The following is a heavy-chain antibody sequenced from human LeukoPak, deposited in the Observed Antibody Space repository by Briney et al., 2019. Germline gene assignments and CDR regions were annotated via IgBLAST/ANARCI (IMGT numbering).Heavy chain of an antibody. V-gene: IGHV1-18*01. D-gene: IGHD3-10*01. J-gene: IGHJ4*02. CDR2: ISAYNGNT. Sequence: ASVKVSCKASGYTFTSYGISWVRQAPGQGLEWMGWISAYNGNTNYAQKFQGRVTITTDESTSTAYMELSSLRSEDTAVYYCARDVFGLDYWGQGTLVTVSS. CDR1: GYTFTSYG. CDR3: ARDVFGLDY.